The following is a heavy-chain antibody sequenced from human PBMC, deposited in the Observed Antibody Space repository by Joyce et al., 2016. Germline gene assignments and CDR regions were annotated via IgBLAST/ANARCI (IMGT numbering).Heavy chain of an antibody. CDR2: IHGSGST. D-gene: IGHD1-14*01. Sequence: QVQLQESGPGLVKPSQTLSLICTVSGGSINNNNYYWSWIRQPAGKGLEWIGRIHGSGSTTYTPSLNSRVTISIDTPKKQISLKVTSVTAADTAVYYCARGAVYKTYYYGMDVWGQGTTVTVSS. CDR3: ARGAVYKTYYYGMDV. CDR1: GGSINNNNYY. J-gene: IGHJ6*02. V-gene: IGHV4-61*02.